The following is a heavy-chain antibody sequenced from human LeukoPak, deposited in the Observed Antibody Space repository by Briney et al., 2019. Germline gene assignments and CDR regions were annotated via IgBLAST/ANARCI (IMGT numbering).Heavy chain of an antibody. D-gene: IGHD3/OR15-3a*01. V-gene: IGHV3-30*03. Sequence: GGSLRLSCSASGFTFRNYGIHWVRQAPGKGLEWVIVVSRDGGTKYYSDSVKGRFTISRDNSENTLYLQMNSLRPEDTAVYYCVREGLGPSFSAWFDPWGHGTLVTVPS. J-gene: IGHJ5*02. CDR1: GFTFRNYG. CDR2: VSRDGGTK. CDR3: VREGLGPSFSAWFDP.